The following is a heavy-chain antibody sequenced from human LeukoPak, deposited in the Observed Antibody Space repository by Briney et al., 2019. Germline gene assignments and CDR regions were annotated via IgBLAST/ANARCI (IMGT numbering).Heavy chain of an antibody. J-gene: IGHJ3*02. CDR1: GGSIGSSSYY. V-gene: IGHV4-39*01. CDR2: IYYSGST. CDR3: ARRAKNDAFDI. Sequence: PSETLSLTCTVSGGSIGSSSYYWGWIRQPPGKGLEWIGSIYYSGSTYYNPSLKSRVTISVDTSKNQFSLKLSSVTAADAAVYYCARRAKNDAFDIWGQGTMVTVSS.